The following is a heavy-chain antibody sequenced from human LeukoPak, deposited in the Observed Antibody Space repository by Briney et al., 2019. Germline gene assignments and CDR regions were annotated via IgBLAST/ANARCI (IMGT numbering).Heavy chain of an antibody. CDR3: ASDCSGGSCYSIY. CDR2: IYYSGST. D-gene: IGHD2-15*01. J-gene: IGHJ4*02. Sequence: SETLSLTCTVSGGSISSSSYYWGWIRQPPGKGLEWIGSIYYSGSTYYNPSLKSRVTISVDTSKNQFSLKLSSVTAADTAVYYCASDCSGGSCYSIYWGQRTLVTVSS. V-gene: IGHV4-39*01. CDR1: GGSISSSSYY.